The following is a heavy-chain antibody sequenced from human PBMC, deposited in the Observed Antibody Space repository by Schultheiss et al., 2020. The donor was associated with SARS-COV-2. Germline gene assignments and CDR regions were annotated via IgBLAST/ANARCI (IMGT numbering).Heavy chain of an antibody. V-gene: IGHV3-11*01. J-gene: IGHJ6*02. CDR3: AKDGAKLSPLYYYGMDV. CDR2: ISSSGSAT. Sequence: GGSLRLSCAASGFTFSDYFMSWIRQAPGKGLEWLSYISSSGSATYYADSVKGRFTISRDNSKNTLYLQMNSLRAEDTAVYYCAKDGAKLSPLYYYGMDVWGQGTTVTVSS. CDR1: GFTFSDYF. D-gene: IGHD3-10*01.